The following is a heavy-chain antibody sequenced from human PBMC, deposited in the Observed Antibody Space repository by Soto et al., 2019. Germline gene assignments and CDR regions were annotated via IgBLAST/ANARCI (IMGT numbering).Heavy chain of an antibody. CDR1: GFTFSSYG. CDR3: ARDRGGWEFDY. J-gene: IGHJ4*02. Sequence: PGGSLRLSCAASGFTFSSYGMHWVRQAPGKGLEWVAVISYDGSNKYYADSVKGRFTISRDNSKNTLYLQMNSLRAEDTAVYYCARDRGGWEFDYWGQGTLVTVSS. D-gene: IGHD6-19*01. V-gene: IGHV3-30*03. CDR2: ISYDGSNK.